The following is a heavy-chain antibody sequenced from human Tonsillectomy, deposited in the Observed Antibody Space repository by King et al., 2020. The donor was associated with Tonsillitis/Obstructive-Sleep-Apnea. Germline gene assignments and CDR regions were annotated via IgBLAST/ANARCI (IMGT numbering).Heavy chain of an antibody. CDR1: GFTFSSYS. Sequence: VQLVESGGGLVKPGGSLRLSCAASGFTFSSYSMNWVRQAPGKGLEWVSSISSSSSYIYYADSVKGRFTISRDNAKNSLYLQMNSLRAEDTAVYYCASQHGVSLHAFDYWGQGTLVTVSS. D-gene: IGHD4-17*01. CDR2: ISSSSSYI. V-gene: IGHV3-21*01. J-gene: IGHJ4*02. CDR3: ASQHGVSLHAFDY.